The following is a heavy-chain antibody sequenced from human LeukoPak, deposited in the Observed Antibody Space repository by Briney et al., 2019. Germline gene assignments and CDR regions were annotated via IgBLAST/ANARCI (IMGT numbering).Heavy chain of an antibody. CDR1: GFTFRNYA. CDR3: VRPYTSSWYLFDY. V-gene: IGHV3-30*04. Sequence: PGRSLRLSCAASGFTFRNYAMHWVRQAPGKGLEWVAVTSSDGSIEYYADSVRGRFSISRDNSKNTVYLQMNSLRAEDTALYYCVRPYTSSWYLFDYWGQGTLVTVSS. D-gene: IGHD6-13*01. CDR2: TSSDGSIE. J-gene: IGHJ4*02.